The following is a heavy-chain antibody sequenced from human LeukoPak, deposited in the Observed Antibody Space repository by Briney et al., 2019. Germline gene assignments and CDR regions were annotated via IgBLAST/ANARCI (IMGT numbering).Heavy chain of an antibody. CDR3: AREDCSSTSCYAASFDY. Sequence: GGSLRLSCAASGFTFSSYSMNWVRQAPGKGLEWVSYISSSSSTIYYADSVKGRFTISRDNAKNSLYLQMNSQRAEDTAVYYCAREDCSSTSCYAASFDYWGQGTLVTVSS. CDR2: ISSSSSTI. V-gene: IGHV3-48*01. J-gene: IGHJ4*02. CDR1: GFTFSSYS. D-gene: IGHD2-2*01.